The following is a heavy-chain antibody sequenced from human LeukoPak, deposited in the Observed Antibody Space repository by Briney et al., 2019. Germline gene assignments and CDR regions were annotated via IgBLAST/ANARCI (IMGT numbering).Heavy chain of an antibody. CDR1: GGSISSYY. Sequence: SETLSLTCTVSGGSISSYYWSWIRQPPGKGLEWIGYIYYSGSTNCNPSLKSRVTISVDTSKNQFSLKLSSVTAADTAVYYCARVGYYYDSSGYYTFDYRGQGTLVTVSS. CDR2: IYYSGST. CDR3: ARVGYYYDSSGYYTFDY. J-gene: IGHJ4*02. D-gene: IGHD3-22*01. V-gene: IGHV4-59*08.